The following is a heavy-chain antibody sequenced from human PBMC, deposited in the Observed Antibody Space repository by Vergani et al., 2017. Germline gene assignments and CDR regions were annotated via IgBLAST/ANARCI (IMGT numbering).Heavy chain of an antibody. CDR2: IHPADSDT. J-gene: IGHJ4*02. CDR1: GYTLTELS. CDR3: ARLYGRDSSGSKYFDY. Sequence: VQLVQSGAEVKKPGASVKVSCKVSGYTLTELSMHWVRQMPGKGLEWMGIIHPADSDTRYSPSFQGQVTISVDKSISTAYLQRSSLRASDSAMYYCARLYGRDSSGSKYFDYWGQGTLVTVSS. D-gene: IGHD3-22*01. V-gene: IGHV5-51*01.